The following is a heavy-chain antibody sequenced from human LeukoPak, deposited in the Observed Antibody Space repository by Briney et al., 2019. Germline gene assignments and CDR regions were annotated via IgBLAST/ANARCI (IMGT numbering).Heavy chain of an antibody. D-gene: IGHD1-20*01. CDR1: GASMNNYY. CDR2: LYTSGST. J-gene: IGHJ4*02. Sequence: SETLSLTCSVSGASMNNYYWTRIRQPPEKGLEWIGRLYTSGSTTYNPSLQNRVTMSVDTSTNVFSLRMKSVTAADTAIYYCARTANWNMLGPFDLWGQGTLIIVSS. V-gene: IGHV4-4*07. CDR3: ARTANWNMLGPFDL.